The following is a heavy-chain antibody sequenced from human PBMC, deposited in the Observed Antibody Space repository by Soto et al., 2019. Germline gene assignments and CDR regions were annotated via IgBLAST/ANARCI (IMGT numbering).Heavy chain of an antibody. CDR3: XXXYRSPSGGMDV. CDR2: IYYSGST. Sequence: QVQLQESGPGLVKPSQTLSLTCTVSGGSINGGDYHWTWIRQTPGKGLEWLGAIYYSGSTYYNPSLKSRIRISVDTSKNQFSLKLSSVTAADXXXXXXXXXYRSPSGGMDVWGQGTTV. CDR1: GGSINGGDYH. J-gene: IGHJ6*02. D-gene: IGHD3-16*02. V-gene: IGHV4-30-4*01.